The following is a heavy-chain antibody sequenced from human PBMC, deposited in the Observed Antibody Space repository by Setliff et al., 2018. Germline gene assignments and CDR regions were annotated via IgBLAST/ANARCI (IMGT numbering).Heavy chain of an antibody. J-gene: IGHJ3*02. CDR3: ARVLSRDAHNSRHADAFDI. D-gene: IGHD2-2*01. CDR1: GFTFINYW. V-gene: IGHV3-74*01. CDR2: MNADGSIT. Sequence: PGGSLRLSCAASGFTFINYWMHWVRQAPVKGLVWVSRMNADGSITIYADSVKGRFTISRDNAKNTLYLQTSSLRAEDTAVFYCARVLSRDAHNSRHADAFDIWGQGTMVTVSS.